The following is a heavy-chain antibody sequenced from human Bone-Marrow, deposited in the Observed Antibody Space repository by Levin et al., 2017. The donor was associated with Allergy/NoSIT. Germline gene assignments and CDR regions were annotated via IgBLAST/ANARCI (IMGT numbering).Heavy chain of an antibody. Sequence: KLGESLKISCQGSGFTFTNHWINWVRQMPGKGLEWMGRIDASDSYTNYSPSFEGHVTMSVDRSISTAYLQWSSLKASDSAIYYCAKTVRPGGYYYHYLGVWGKGTAVVVSS. V-gene: IGHV5-10-1*01. CDR2: IDASDSYT. CDR1: GFTFTNHW. D-gene: IGHD1-1*01. CDR3: AKTVRPGGYYYHYLGV. J-gene: IGHJ6*03.